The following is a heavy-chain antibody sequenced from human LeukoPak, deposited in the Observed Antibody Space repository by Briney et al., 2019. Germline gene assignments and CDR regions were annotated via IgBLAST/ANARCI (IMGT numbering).Heavy chain of an antibody. D-gene: IGHD3-3*01. V-gene: IGHV4-4*07. CDR3: ARVTTIFGVPPYYYYYTDV. CDR1: GGSISSYY. CDR2: IYTSGST. Sequence: SETLSLTCTVSGGSISSYYWSWIRQPAGKGLEWIGRIYTSGSTNYNPSLKSRVTMSVDTSKNQFSLKLSSVTAADTAVYYCARVTTIFGVPPYYYYYTDVWGKGTTVTVSS. J-gene: IGHJ6*03.